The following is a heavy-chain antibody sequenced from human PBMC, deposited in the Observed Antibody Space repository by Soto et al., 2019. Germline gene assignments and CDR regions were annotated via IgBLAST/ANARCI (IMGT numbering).Heavy chain of an antibody. CDR1: GFTVSRYY. J-gene: IGHJ3*02. V-gene: IGHV3-53*04. CDR3: EREGIAAPASREHAFDI. D-gene: IGHD6-13*01. Sequence: EVQLVESGGGLVQPGGSLRLSCAASGFTVSRYYMTWVRQAQGKGLEWVSVTHTGGGALYADSVKGRFTISRQESKNTLYLQMTSLRPEDTAVYFCEREGIAAPASREHAFDIWGHGTMVTVSS. CDR2: THTGGGA.